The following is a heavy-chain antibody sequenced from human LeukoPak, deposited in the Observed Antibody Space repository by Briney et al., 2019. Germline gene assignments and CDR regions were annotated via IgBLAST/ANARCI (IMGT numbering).Heavy chain of an antibody. CDR1: GGSISSSPYY. CDR2: IYYNGTT. Sequence: SETLSLTCTVSGGSISSSPYYWGWIRQPPGKGLEWIGSIYYNGTTHYNPSLGSRVPISVDTSKNQFSLKLASVTAADTAIYYCAKGAGGFSYYNWFDPWGQGTLVTVSS. J-gene: IGHJ5*02. CDR3: AKGAGGFSYYNWFDP. V-gene: IGHV4-39*07. D-gene: IGHD5-18*01.